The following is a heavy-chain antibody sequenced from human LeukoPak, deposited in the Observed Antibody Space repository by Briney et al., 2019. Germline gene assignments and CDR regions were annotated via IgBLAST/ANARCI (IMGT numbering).Heavy chain of an antibody. CDR2: IIPFFGAP. Sequence: SVKVSCKVSGGKFSSYAISWVRQAPGQGLEWVGGIIPFFGAPYYAQKFQDRVTITADESASTAYMELSSLRSEDTAVYFCVLDQGRYFYYMDVWGRGTTVTISS. CDR3: VLDQGRYFYYMDV. CDR1: GGKFSSYA. D-gene: IGHD2-2*01. J-gene: IGHJ6*03. V-gene: IGHV1-69*13.